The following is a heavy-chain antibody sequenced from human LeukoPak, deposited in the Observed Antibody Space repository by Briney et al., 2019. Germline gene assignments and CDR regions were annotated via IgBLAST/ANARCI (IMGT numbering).Heavy chain of an antibody. J-gene: IGHJ4*02. Sequence: GGSLRLSCAASGFTFSRCGMNWFRQAPGKGLEWVSSISGSSSYIYYADLVKGRFTISRDNAKNSLYLQMNSLRAEDTAVYYCARGSEWSSGVSDYWGQGTLVTVSS. V-gene: IGHV3-21*01. CDR1: GFTFSRCG. CDR3: ARGSEWSSGVSDY. CDR2: ISGSSSYI. D-gene: IGHD3-3*01.